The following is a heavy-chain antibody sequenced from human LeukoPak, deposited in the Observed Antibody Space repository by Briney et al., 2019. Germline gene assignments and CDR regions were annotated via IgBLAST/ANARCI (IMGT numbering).Heavy chain of an antibody. CDR3: AREYLR. Sequence: GRSLRLSCAASGFTFSSYAMHWVRQAPGKGLEWVAVISYDGSDKYYADSVKGRFTISRDNSKNTLYLQMNSLRAEDTAVYYRAREYLRWGQGTLVTVSS. D-gene: IGHD2-2*02. CDR2: ISYDGSDK. V-gene: IGHV3-30-3*01. J-gene: IGHJ4*02. CDR1: GFTFSSYA.